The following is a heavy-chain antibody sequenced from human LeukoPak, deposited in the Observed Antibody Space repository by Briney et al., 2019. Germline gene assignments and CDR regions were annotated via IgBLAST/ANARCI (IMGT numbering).Heavy chain of an antibody. V-gene: IGHV4-31*03. D-gene: IGHD2-21*02. J-gene: IGHJ4*02. CDR3: ARDCGGDCEGGMGHFDY. CDR1: GGSISSGGYY. Sequence: NPSETLSLTCTVSGGSISSGGYYWSWIRQHPGKGLEWIGYIYYSGSTYYNPSLKSRVTISVDTSKNQFSLKLSSVTAADTAVYYCARDCGGDCEGGMGHFDYWGQGTLVTVSS. CDR2: IYYSGST.